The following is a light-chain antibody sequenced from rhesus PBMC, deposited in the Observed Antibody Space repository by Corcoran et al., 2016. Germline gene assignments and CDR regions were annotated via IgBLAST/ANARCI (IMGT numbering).Light chain of an antibody. V-gene: IGKV1S15*01. CDR3: QHGYGTPLT. CDR2: YAT. Sequence: DIQMTQSPSSLSASVGDTVTITCRASQGISNNLAWYQQKPGKVPKLLIYYATTLQSGVTSRFRGSRSGTDFTLTISSLPPEDFATSSCQHGYGTPLTFGGGTKVEIK. CDR1: QGISNN. J-gene: IGKJ4*01.